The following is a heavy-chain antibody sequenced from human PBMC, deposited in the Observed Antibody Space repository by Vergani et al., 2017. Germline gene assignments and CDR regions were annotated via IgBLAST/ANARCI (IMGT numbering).Heavy chain of an antibody. CDR3: ARPHGDILPPDPRRLDY. CDR1: GYTFTNYY. Sequence: QVLLVQSGAEVKKPGASVRVSCKTSGYTFTNYYIHWVRQVPGQGLEWMGIINPSGGSTTYAQQFQGRLTMTRDTSASTVYMDLSNLRSEDTAVYYCARPHGDILPPDPRRLDYWGQGTLVTVSS. V-gene: IGHV1-46*03. J-gene: IGHJ4*02. CDR2: INPSGGST.